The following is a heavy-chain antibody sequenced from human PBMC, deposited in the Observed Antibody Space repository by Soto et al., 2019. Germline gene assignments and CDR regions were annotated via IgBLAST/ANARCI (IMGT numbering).Heavy chain of an antibody. J-gene: IGHJ5*02. CDR3: ARDLLRAVVPAAMGWFDP. CDR1: GGSTSSYY. Sequence: SETLSLTCTVSGGSTSSYYWSWIRQPAGKGLEWIGRIYTSGSTNYNPSLKSRVTMSVDTSKNQFSLKLSSVTAADTAGYYCARDLLRAVVPAAMGWFDPWGQGTLVTVSS. CDR2: IYTSGST. V-gene: IGHV4-4*07. D-gene: IGHD2-2*01.